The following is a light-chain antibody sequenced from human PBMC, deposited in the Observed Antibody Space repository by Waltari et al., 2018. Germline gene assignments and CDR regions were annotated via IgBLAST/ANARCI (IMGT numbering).Light chain of an antibody. CDR2: RVS. CDR3: VQGTQWPPT. Sequence: DVVMTQSPLSLLVTVGQPPSISCRASQSLGHSDGKTYLNWVQLRPGQSPRRLFCRVSDRDSGVPDRFSGSGSGTDFTLKISRVEAEDVGVYYCVQGTQWPPTFGQGTKVEIK. J-gene: IGKJ1*01. V-gene: IGKV2-30*02. CDR1: QSLGHSDGKTY.